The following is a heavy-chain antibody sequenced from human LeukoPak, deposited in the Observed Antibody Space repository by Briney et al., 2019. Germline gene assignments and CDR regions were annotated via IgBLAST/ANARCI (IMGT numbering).Heavy chain of an antibody. V-gene: IGHV3-7*01. J-gene: IGHJ2*01. CDR1: GFTFCTAW. CDR3: ARVVGAGYFDL. D-gene: IGHD1-26*01. Sequence: GGSLRLSCEASGFTFCTAWMDWVRQAPGKGLEWVANIKADGSEKYYVDSVKGRFTISRDNAKNSLYLQMNSLRAEDTAVYYCARVVGAGYFDLWGRGTLVTVSS. CDR2: IKADGSEK.